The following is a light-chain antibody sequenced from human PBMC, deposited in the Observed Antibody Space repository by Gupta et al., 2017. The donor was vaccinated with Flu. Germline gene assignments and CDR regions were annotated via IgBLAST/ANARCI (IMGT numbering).Light chain of an antibody. CDR3: LQYNTYART. CDR1: QILNNW. Sequence: DIQLTQSPSTLSASIGDRVTITCRASQILNNWLAWYQQKPGKAPKLLIYKASTLESGVPSRFSGSGSGTELTLTISSLQPDDFATYFCLQYNTYARTFGQGTRVEIK. J-gene: IGKJ1*01. CDR2: KAS. V-gene: IGKV1-5*03.